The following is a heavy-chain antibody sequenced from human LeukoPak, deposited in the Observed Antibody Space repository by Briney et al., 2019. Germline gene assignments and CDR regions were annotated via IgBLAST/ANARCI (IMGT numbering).Heavy chain of an antibody. CDR1: GYTFTSYY. CDR2: INPSGGST. V-gene: IGHV1-46*01. J-gene: IGHJ6*02. CDR3: ARDEIQLWLPYYYYGMDV. D-gene: IGHD5-18*01. Sequence: ASVKVSCKASGYTFTSYYMHWVRQAPGQGLEWMGIINPSGGSTSYAQKFQGRVTMTRDTSISTAYMELSRLRSDDTAVYYCARDEIQLWLPYYYYGMDVWGQGTTVTVSS.